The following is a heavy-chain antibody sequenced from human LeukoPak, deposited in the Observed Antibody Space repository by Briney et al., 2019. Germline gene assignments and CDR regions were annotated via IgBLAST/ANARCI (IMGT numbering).Heavy chain of an antibody. Sequence: PGRSLRLSCAASGFTFSSYAMHWVRQAPGKGLEWVAVISYDGSNKYYADSVKGRFTISRDNAKNSLYLQMNSLRAEDTAVYYCARVNFKGYSYGPNDYYYGMDVWGQGTTVTVSS. J-gene: IGHJ6*02. V-gene: IGHV3-30-3*01. CDR2: ISYDGSNK. CDR3: ARVNFKGYSYGPNDYYYGMDV. CDR1: GFTFSSYA. D-gene: IGHD5-18*01.